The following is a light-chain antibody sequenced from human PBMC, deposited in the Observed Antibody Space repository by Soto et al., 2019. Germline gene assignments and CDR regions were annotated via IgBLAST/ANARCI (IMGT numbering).Light chain of an antibody. Sequence: EIVLTQSPGTLSLSAVERATLTCRASQSVSSSYLAWYQQKPGQAPRPLIYAASSRATGIPDRFSGSGSGTDSTLAISGLEPEDFAVYYCQQYGSSPRTFGQGTKVDIK. CDR1: QSVSSSY. CDR2: AAS. V-gene: IGKV3-20*01. J-gene: IGKJ1*01. CDR3: QQYGSSPRT.